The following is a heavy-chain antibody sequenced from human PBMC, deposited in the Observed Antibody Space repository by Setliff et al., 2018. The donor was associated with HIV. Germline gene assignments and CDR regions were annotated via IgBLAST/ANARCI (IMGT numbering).Heavy chain of an antibody. Sequence: VGSLRLSCVASGFTFRSYWMSWVRQAPGKRPEWVANIKDDGRDKFYLDSVKGRFTISRDNAKNSLYLQMNSLRAEDAAVYYCAREVWSEDDNWGQGTLVTVST. D-gene: IGHD3-10*01. CDR1: GFTFRSYW. J-gene: IGHJ4*02. V-gene: IGHV3-7*05. CDR2: IKDDGRDK. CDR3: AREVWSEDDN.